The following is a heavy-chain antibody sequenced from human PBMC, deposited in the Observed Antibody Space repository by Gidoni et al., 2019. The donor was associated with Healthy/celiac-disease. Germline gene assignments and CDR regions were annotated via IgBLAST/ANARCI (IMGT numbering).Heavy chain of an antibody. J-gene: IGHJ4*02. V-gene: IGHV3-43*01. D-gene: IGHD5-12*01. Sequence: QRVESGAVVVSPGGSLCLPCAPSGFPSDAYTMPWVRQAAGKCPVWVSLIGWDGGSTYYAETVKGLFTITRDKSKNTLYLQMNRLRTEDTALYYCAKDKSDYEYYFDYWGQGTLVTVSS. CDR3: AKDKSDYEYYFDY. CDR1: GFPSDAYT. CDR2: IGWDGGST.